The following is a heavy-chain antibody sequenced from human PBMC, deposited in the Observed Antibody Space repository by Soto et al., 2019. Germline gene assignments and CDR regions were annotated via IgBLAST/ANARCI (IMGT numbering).Heavy chain of an antibody. CDR2: IYDSGNT. J-gene: IGHJ5*02. Sequence: QVQLQESGPGLVKPSQTLSLTCIVSGASISSGDYYWSWIRQPPGKGLEWIGCIYDSGNTYYSPSLKSRVTISITTSTTQFSLKLTSVTAADTAVYYCARAMSFGVRLDPWGQGTLVTVSS. CDR3: ARAMSFGVRLDP. CDR1: GASISSGDYY. D-gene: IGHD3-10*01. V-gene: IGHV4-30-4*01.